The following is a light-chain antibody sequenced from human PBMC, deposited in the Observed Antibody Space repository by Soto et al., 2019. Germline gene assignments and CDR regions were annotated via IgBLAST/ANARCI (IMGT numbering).Light chain of an antibody. CDR1: RSNIGTNT. CDR2: SND. J-gene: IGLJ2*01. Sequence: QSVLTQPPSASVSPGQRVTISCSGSRSNIGTNTVNWYQHLPGTAPKLLIFSNDQRPSGVPDRFSGSKPGTSASLAISGLQSEDEADYFCTTCDDSLNGPVFGGGTKVTVL. CDR3: TTCDDSLNGPV. V-gene: IGLV1-44*01.